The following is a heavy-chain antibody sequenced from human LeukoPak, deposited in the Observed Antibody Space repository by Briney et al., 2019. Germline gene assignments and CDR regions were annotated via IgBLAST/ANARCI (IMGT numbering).Heavy chain of an antibody. CDR1: EFTFSSYS. J-gene: IGHJ4*02. V-gene: IGHV3-48*01. Sequence: GGSLRLSCAASEFTFSSYSMNWVRQAPGKGLEWVSYITNSGNSKSYADSVEGRLTISRDNTKNSLYLQMNGLRAGDTAVYYCARTRSSGYWTFDYWGQGILVTVSS. CDR2: ITNSGNSK. D-gene: IGHD3-22*01. CDR3: ARTRSSGYWTFDY.